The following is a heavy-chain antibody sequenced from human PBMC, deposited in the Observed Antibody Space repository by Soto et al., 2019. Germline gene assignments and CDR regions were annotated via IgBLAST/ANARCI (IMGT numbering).Heavy chain of an antibody. V-gene: IGHV1-69*13. J-gene: IGHJ6*02. CDR1: GGTFSSYA. CDR2: IIPIFGTA. Sequence: SVKVSCKASGGTFSSYAISWVRQAPGQGLEWMGGIIPIFGTANYAQKFQGRVTITADESTSTAYMELSSPRSEDTAVYYCASKPGDMLRQLEYYYYGMDVWGQGTTVTVSS. D-gene: IGHD6-6*01. CDR3: ASKPGDMLRQLEYYYYGMDV.